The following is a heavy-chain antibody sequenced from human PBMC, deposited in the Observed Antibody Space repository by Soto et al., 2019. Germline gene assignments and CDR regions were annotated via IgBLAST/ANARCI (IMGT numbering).Heavy chain of an antibody. D-gene: IGHD3-10*01. CDR3: ARDRHYYGSGKYGMDV. V-gene: IGHV3-21*01. Sequence: GGSLRLSCAASGFTFSSYSMNWVRQAPGKGLEWVSSISSSSSYIYYADSVKGRFTISRDNAKNSLYLQMNSLRAEDTAVYYCARDRHYYGSGKYGMDVWGQGTTVTVSS. J-gene: IGHJ6*02. CDR1: GFTFSSYS. CDR2: ISSSSSYI.